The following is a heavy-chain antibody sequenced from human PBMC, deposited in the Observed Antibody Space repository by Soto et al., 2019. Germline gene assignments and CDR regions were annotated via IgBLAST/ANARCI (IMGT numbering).Heavy chain of an antibody. CDR3: TRDKEDIVVVPAAIGQYYYYYYMDV. D-gene: IGHD2-2*01. CDR1: GFTFGDYA. J-gene: IGHJ6*03. V-gene: IGHV3-49*03. CDR2: IRSKAYGGTT. Sequence: PGGSLRLSCTASGFTFGDYAMSWFRQAPGKGLEWVGFIRSKAYGGTTEYAASVKGRFTISRDDSKSIAYLQMNSLKTEDTAVYYCTRDKEDIVVVPAAIGQYYYYYYMDVWGKGTTVTVS.